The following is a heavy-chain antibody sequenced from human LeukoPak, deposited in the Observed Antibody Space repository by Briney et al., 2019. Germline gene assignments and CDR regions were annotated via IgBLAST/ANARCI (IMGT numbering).Heavy chain of an antibody. V-gene: IGHV3-7*01. CDR3: ASLNNDDY. Sequence: GGSLTLSCVTTEFTFSDFWMTWVRQAPGKGLEWVANIKNDGSKKYYVDSVKGRFTISRDNAKNSLYLQMNSLRVEDTAVYYCASLNNDDYWGQGTLVTVPS. J-gene: IGHJ4*02. D-gene: IGHD1-1*01. CDR1: EFTFSDFW. CDR2: IKNDGSKK.